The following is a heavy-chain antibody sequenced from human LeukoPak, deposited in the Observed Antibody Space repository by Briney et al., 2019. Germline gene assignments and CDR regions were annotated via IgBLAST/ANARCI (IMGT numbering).Heavy chain of an antibody. V-gene: IGHV4-39*01. CDR1: GGSISSNSYN. J-gene: IGHJ4*02. CDR3: ARPAPGGSQAVFDH. D-gene: IGHD1-26*01. CDR2: IFHSGST. Sequence: PSETLSLTCTVSGGSISSNSYNWGWIRQPPGKGLEWIASIFHSGSTYYNPSLKSRVAISINTSKNHFSLKMRSVTAADTAVYYCARPAPGGSQAVFDHWGQGALVTVSS.